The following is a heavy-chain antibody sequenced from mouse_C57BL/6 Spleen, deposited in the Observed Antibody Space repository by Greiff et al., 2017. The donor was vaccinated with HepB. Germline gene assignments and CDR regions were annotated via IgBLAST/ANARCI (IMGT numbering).Heavy chain of an antibody. V-gene: IGHV1-64*01. CDR1: GYTFTSYW. J-gene: IGHJ4*01. Sequence: QVQLQQPGAELVKPGASVKLSCKASGYTFTSYWMHWVKQRPGQGLEWIGMIHPNSGSTNYNEKFKSKATLTVDKSSSTAYMQLSSLTSEDSAVYYCAREDGYYSYAMDYWGQGTSVTVSS. CDR3: AREDGYYSYAMDY. CDR2: IHPNSGST. D-gene: IGHD2-3*01.